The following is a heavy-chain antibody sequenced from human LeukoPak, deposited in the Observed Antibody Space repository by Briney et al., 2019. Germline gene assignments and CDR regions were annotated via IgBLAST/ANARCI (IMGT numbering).Heavy chain of an antibody. CDR3: ATNWNYRFDY. Sequence: GGSLRLSCAASGFTVSSNYMSWVRQAPGKGLEWVSVIYSGGSTYYADSVKGRFTISRDDAKNSLYLQMHSLRADDTAVYYCATNWNYRFDYWGQGTLVTVSS. D-gene: IGHD1-7*01. CDR2: IYSGGST. J-gene: IGHJ4*02. V-gene: IGHV3-53*01. CDR1: GFTVSSNY.